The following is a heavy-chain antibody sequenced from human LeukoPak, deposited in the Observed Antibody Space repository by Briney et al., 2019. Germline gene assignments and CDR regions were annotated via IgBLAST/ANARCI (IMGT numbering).Heavy chain of an antibody. Sequence: GGSLRLSCAASGFTVSSNYMSWVRQAPGKGLEWVSVIYSGGSTYYADSVKGRFTISRDNSKNTLYLQMNSLRAEDTAVYYCARDFRYSSSLTNYYYGMGVWGQGTTVTVSS. D-gene: IGHD6-13*01. J-gene: IGHJ6*02. CDR3: ARDFRYSSSLTNYYYGMGV. V-gene: IGHV3-53*01. CDR1: GFTVSSNY. CDR2: IYSGGST.